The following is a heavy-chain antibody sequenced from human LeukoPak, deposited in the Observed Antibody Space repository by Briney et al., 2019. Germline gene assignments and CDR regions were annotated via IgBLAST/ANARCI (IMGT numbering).Heavy chain of an antibody. D-gene: IGHD3-22*01. CDR2: INPNSGVT. J-gene: IGHJ4*02. CDR1: GYTFTGHY. CDR3: ARGGPNLQDTSGYYHPCDY. Sequence: ASVKVSCKASGYTFTGHYMHWVRQAPGQGLEWMGWINPNSGVTNYAQKFQGRVTTTRDTSITTAYMELSSLRSDDTPVYHCARGGPNLQDTSGYYHPCDYWGQGTLVTVSS. V-gene: IGHV1-2*02.